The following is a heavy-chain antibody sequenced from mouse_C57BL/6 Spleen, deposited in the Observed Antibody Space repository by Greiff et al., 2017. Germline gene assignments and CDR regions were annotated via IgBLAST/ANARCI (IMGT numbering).Heavy chain of an antibody. CDR3: ARDRSGYWYFDV. D-gene: IGHD1-3*01. J-gene: IGHJ1*03. CDR2: IGDGGSYT. Sequence: EVLLLQSGAGLVKPGASLKLSCAASGFTFSSSSMPWVRQTPEQGLEWVGTIGDGGSYTNYTDNFKGPFTIARDNAKNNLYLQMSKLKSEDTAMYYCARDRSGYWYFDVWGTGTTVTVSS. CDR1: GFTFSSSS. V-gene: IGHV5-4*01.